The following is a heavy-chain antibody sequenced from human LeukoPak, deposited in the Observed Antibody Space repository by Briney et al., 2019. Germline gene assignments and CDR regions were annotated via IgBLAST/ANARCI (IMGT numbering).Heavy chain of an antibody. CDR2: ISAYNGNT. Sequence: ASVKVSCKASGYTFTSYGISWVRQAPGQGLEWMGWISAYNGNTNYAQKLQGRVTMTTDTSTSTAYMELRSLRSDDTAVYYCAKDEADYGERHFDYWGQGTLVTVSS. D-gene: IGHD4-17*01. CDR1: GYTFTSYG. CDR3: AKDEADYGERHFDY. V-gene: IGHV1-18*01. J-gene: IGHJ4*02.